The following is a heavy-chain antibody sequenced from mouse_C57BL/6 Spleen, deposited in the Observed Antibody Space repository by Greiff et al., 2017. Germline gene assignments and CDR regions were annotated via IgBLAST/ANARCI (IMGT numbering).Heavy chain of an antibody. CDR3: ASPYYGSSHWYFDG. CDR2: ISYDGSN. CDR1: GYSITSGYY. J-gene: IGHJ1*03. Sequence: EVKLVESGPGLVKPSQSLSLTCSVTGYSITSGYYWNWIRQFPGNKLEWMGYISYDGSNNYNPSLKNRISITRDTSKNQFFLKLNSVTTEDTATYYCASPYYGSSHWYFDGWGTGTTVTVSS. D-gene: IGHD1-1*01. V-gene: IGHV3-6*01.